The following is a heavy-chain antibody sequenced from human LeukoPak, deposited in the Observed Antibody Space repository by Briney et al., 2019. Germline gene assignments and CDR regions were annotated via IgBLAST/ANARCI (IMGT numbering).Heavy chain of an antibody. CDR2: IQYSGST. Sequence: SETLSLTCSVSGGAISSFYWIWIRQTPGKGLEWIGCIQYSGSTEYNPSLESRVTISVDTSKNQFSLNLSSVTAADTAMYYCARAVLATKSEHWFDSWGQGTLVTVSS. CDR3: ARAVLATKSEHWFDS. J-gene: IGHJ5*01. CDR1: GGAISSFY. V-gene: IGHV4-59*13. D-gene: IGHD2-8*01.